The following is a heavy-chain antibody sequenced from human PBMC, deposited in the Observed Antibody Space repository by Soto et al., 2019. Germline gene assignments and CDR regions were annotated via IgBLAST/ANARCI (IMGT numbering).Heavy chain of an antibody. D-gene: IGHD3-22*01. J-gene: IGHJ4*02. Sequence: SVKVSCKASGGTFSMYAISCVLQAALQWLEGMGGIIPIFDTANYAQKFQGRVTITADESTSTAYMELSSLRSEDTAVYYCASETYYYDSSGYRQFDYWGQGTLVTVSS. CDR2: IIPIFDTA. CDR1: GGTFSMYA. CDR3: ASETYYYDSSGYRQFDY. V-gene: IGHV1-69*13.